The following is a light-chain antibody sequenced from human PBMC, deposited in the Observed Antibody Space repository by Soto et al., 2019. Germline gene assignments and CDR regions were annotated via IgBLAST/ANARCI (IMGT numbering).Light chain of an antibody. CDR1: QRVTNTN. V-gene: IGKV3D-20*02. CDR3: QQRNIWPPVT. J-gene: IGKJ5*01. CDR2: YAS. Sequence: EIVLTQSPDTLSLSPGERATLSCRASQRVTNTNSAWYQQKPGQAPRLLIYYASSRATGIPDRFSGSGSGTDFTLTISRLEPEDFAVYYCQQRNIWPPVTFGQGTRLEIK.